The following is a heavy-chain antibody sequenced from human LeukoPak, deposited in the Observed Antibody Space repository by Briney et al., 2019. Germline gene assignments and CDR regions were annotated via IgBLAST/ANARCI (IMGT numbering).Heavy chain of an antibody. D-gene: IGHD3-22*01. Sequence: SSETLSLTCTVSGGSISSGGYYWSWIRQHPGKGLEWIGYIYYSRSTYYNPSLKSRVTISVDTSKNQFSLKLSSVTAADTAVYYCARGYGYYDSSGYYYIYPAYYFDYWGQGTLVTVSS. CDR3: ARGYGYYDSSGYYYIYPAYYFDY. CDR2: IYYSRST. V-gene: IGHV4-31*03. J-gene: IGHJ4*02. CDR1: GGSISSGGYY.